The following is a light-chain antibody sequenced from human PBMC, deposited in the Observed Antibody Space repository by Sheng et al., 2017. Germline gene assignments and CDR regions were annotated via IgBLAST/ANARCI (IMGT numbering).Light chain of an antibody. J-gene: IGKJ1*01. Sequence: EIVMTQSPATLSVSPGERATLSCRASQSVSRKLAWYQQKPGQAPRLLIYAASTRATGIPARFSGSGSGTEFTLTISSLQSEDFAVYYCQQYDKWPRTFGPGTKVEIK. CDR3: QQYDKWPRT. CDR1: QSVSRK. CDR2: AAS. V-gene: IGKV3-15*01.